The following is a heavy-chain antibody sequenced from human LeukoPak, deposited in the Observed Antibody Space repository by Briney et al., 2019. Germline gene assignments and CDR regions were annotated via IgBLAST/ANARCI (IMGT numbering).Heavy chain of an antibody. Sequence: PGGSLRLSCAASGFTFSDYSMNWVRQASGKGLEWISYIGIDSGNTNYADSVKGRFTISGDKAKNSLYLLMNSLRVEDTAVYYCARDYKYAFDNWGQGTLVTVSS. D-gene: IGHD5-24*01. J-gene: IGHJ4*02. V-gene: IGHV3-48*01. CDR3: ARDYKYAFDN. CDR1: GFTFSDYS. CDR2: IGIDSGNT.